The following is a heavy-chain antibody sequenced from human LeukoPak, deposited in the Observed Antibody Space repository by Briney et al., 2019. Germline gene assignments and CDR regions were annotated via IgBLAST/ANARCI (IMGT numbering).Heavy chain of an antibody. D-gene: IGHD3-10*01. CDR3: ASGSGTLGHDY. V-gene: IGHV3-21*01. Sequence: RGSLRLSCAASGFTFSSYSMNWVRQAPGKGLEWVSSISSSSRYIYYADSVKGRFTISRDNAKKSLYLQMNSLRAEDTAVYYCASGSGTLGHDYWGQGTLVTVSS. CDR1: GFTFSSYS. CDR2: ISSSSRYI. J-gene: IGHJ4*02.